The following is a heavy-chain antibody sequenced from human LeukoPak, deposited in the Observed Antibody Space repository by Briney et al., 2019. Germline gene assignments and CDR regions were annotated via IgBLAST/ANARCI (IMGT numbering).Heavy chain of an antibody. Sequence: GSLRLSCAASGFTFSSYAMSWVRQAPGKGLEWVSAISGSGGSTYYADSVKGRFTISRDNSKNTLYLQMNSLRAEDTAVYYCAKADYYDSSGYPDYWGQGTLVTVSS. J-gene: IGHJ4*02. CDR3: AKADYYDSSGYPDY. V-gene: IGHV3-23*01. D-gene: IGHD3-22*01. CDR1: GFTFSSYA. CDR2: ISGSGGST.